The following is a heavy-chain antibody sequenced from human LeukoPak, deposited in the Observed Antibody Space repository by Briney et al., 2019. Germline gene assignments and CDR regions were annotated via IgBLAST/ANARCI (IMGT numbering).Heavy chain of an antibody. CDR1: GGSISSGSYY. J-gene: IGHJ5*02. Sequence: SQTLSLTCTVSGGSISSGSYYWSWIRQPAGKGLEWIGRIYTSGSNNYNPSLKSRVTISVDTSKNQFSLKLSSVTAADTAVYYCAREKLRDYYGSGSYLFDPWGQGTLVTVSS. D-gene: IGHD3-10*01. V-gene: IGHV4-61*02. CDR3: AREKLRDYYGSGSYLFDP. CDR2: IYTSGSN.